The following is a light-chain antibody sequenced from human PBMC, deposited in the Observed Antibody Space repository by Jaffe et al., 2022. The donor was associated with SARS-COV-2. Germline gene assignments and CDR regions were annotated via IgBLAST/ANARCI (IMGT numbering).Light chain of an antibody. Sequence: QSALTQPRSVSGSPGQSVTISCTGTSSDVGGYSSVSWYQQHPGKAPKLMIYDVSERPSGVPDRFSGSKSGNTASLTISGLQAEDEADYYCCSYAGSYTFEVFGGGTKLTVL. CDR2: DVS. CDR3: CSYAGSYTFEV. CDR1: SSDVGGYSS. V-gene: IGLV2-11*01. J-gene: IGLJ2*01.